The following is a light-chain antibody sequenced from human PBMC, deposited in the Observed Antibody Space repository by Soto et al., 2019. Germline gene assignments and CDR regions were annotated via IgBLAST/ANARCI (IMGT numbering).Light chain of an antibody. Sequence: EVVMTQSPAILSVSPGERATVSCRASQSVSTNLAWYQQKPAQAPRLLMFGASTRAAGVPARLSGRGSGTEVTITISSLQSEDFAVYYCQQYDNWPPWTFGPGTKVEIK. V-gene: IGKV3-15*01. CDR2: GAS. CDR1: QSVSTN. J-gene: IGKJ1*01. CDR3: QQYDNWPPWT.